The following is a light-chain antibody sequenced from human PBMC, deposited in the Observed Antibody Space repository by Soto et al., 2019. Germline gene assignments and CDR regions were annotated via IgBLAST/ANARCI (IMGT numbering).Light chain of an antibody. CDR2: DTS. CDR1: QSVGGSF. Sequence: EVGLAQSPSTLYFAPGGRANLSCRASQSVGGSFLAWYQQRPGQAPRLLIYDTSSRATGIPDRFSGSGSGTDFALTISRLEPEDFAVYYCQQYHSSPRTFGQGTKVDIK. J-gene: IGKJ1*01. V-gene: IGKV3-20*01. CDR3: QQYHSSPRT.